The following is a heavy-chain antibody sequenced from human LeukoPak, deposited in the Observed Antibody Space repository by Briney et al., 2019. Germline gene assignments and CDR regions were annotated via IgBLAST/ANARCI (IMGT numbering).Heavy chain of an antibody. CDR1: GFTFSDYW. CDR3: ARRGGSSSRRSPIDY. CDR2: IKQDGSQR. V-gene: IGHV3-7*01. Sequence: GGSLRLSRTASGFTFSDYWMTWVRQAPGKGPEWVANIKQDGSQRYYVDSVRGRFTISRDNAKNSLFLQMNGLRAEDTAVYYCARRGGSSSRRSPIDYWGQGTLVTVSS. D-gene: IGHD6-6*01. J-gene: IGHJ4*02.